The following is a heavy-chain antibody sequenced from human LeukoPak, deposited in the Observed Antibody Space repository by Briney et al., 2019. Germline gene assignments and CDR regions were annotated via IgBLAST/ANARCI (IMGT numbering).Heavy chain of an antibody. CDR2: IKSKTDGGTT. Sequence: GGSLRLSCAASGFTFSNAWMSWVRQAPGKGLEWVGRIKSKTDGGTTDYAAPVRGRFTISRDDSKNTLYLQMNSLRVEDTAEYYCAKSLLTTASGTGRAFDIWGQGTMVTVSA. J-gene: IGHJ3*02. CDR1: GFTFSNAW. CDR3: AKSLLTTASGTGRAFDI. D-gene: IGHD1-26*01. V-gene: IGHV3-15*01.